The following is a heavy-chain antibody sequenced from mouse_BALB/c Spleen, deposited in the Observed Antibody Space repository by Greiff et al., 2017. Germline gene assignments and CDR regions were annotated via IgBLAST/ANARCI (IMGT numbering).Heavy chain of an antibody. CDR1: GFNIKDYY. CDR2: IDPENGNT. CDR3: ARSGNDAMDY. V-gene: IGHV14-1*02. D-gene: IGHD1-3*01. J-gene: IGHJ4*01. Sequence: EVKLMESGAELVRPGALVKLSCKASGFNIKDYYMHWVKQRPEQGLEWIGWIDPENGNTIYDPKFQGKASITADTSSNTAYLQLSSLTSEDTAVYYCARSGNDAMDYWGQGTSVTVSS.